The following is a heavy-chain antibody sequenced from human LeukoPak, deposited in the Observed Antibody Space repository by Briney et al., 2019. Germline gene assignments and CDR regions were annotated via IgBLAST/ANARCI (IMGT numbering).Heavy chain of an antibody. Sequence: SVKVSCKASGGTFSSYAISWVRQAPGQGLEWMGGIIPILGTANYAQKFQGRVTITADESTSTAYMELSSLRSEDTAVYYCATDRGGSGSYYLGDYWGQGTLVTVSS. CDR3: ATDRGGSGSYYLGDY. D-gene: IGHD1-26*01. CDR2: IIPILGTA. J-gene: IGHJ4*02. CDR1: GGTFSSYA. V-gene: IGHV1-69*13.